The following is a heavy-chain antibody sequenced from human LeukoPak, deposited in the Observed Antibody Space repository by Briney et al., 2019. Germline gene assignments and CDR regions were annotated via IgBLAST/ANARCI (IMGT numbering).Heavy chain of an antibody. J-gene: IGHJ5*02. CDR3: ARGPNKSDGGNSGSAWFDP. CDR1: GYTFTTYD. V-gene: IGHV1-8*01. Sequence: GASVKVSCKASGYTFTTYDINWVRQATGQGLERMGWMNPNSGNTGYAQKFQGRVTMTRNTSISTAYMELRSLRSEDTAVYYCARGPNKSDGGNSGSAWFDPWGQGTLVTVSS. CDR2: MNPNSGNT. D-gene: IGHD4-23*01.